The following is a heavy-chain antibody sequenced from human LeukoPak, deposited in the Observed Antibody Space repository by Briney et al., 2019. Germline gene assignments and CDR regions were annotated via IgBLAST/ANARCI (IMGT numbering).Heavy chain of an antibody. CDR1: GFSFSTSGMC. V-gene: IGHV2-70*11. J-gene: IGHJ6*02. CDR3: ARMGLFGTHWYGMDV. Sequence: SGPTLVNPTQTLTLTCTFSGFSFSTSGMCVSWIRQPPGKALEWLARIDWDDDKYYSTSLKTRLTISKDTSKNQVVLTMTNMDPVDTATYYCARMGLFGTHWYGMDVWGQGTTVTVSS. CDR2: IDWDDDK. D-gene: IGHD3-3*01.